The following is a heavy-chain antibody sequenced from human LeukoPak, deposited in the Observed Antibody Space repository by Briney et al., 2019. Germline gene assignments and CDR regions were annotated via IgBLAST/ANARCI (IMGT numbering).Heavy chain of an antibody. CDR2: ISSSSYI. D-gene: IGHD5-12*01. CDR1: GFTFSSYS. CDR3: AREATIHDAFDI. Sequence: GGSLRPSCAASGFTFSSYSMNWVRQAPGKGLEWVSSISSSSYIYYADSVKGRFTISRDNAKNSLYLQMNSLRAEDTAVYYCAREATIHDAFDIWGQGTMVTVSS. J-gene: IGHJ3*02. V-gene: IGHV3-21*01.